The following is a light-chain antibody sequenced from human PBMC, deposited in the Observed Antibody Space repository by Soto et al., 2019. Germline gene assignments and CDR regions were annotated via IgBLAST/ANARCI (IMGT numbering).Light chain of an antibody. CDR1: QSVSSY. J-gene: IGKJ5*01. Sequence: EIVFTRSPSTLSLSPGERATLSCRASQSVSSYLAWYQQIPGQAPRLLIYGASSRATGIPDRFSGSGSGTDFTLTISRLEPEDFAVYYCQQCGSSPPITFGQGTRLEIK. CDR3: QQCGSSPPIT. V-gene: IGKV3-20*01. CDR2: GAS.